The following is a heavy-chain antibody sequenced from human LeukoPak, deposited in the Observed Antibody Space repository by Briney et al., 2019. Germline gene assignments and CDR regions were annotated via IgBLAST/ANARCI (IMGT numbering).Heavy chain of an antibody. J-gene: IGHJ4*02. Sequence: ASVKVSCKASGYTFTSYYMHWVRQAPGQGLEWMGWMNPDTGNTGYSQTFQGRVTMTRDTSLTTAYMELSSLRSEDTAVYYCARWGAYSGNDYADYWGRGTLVTVSS. CDR3: ARWGAYSGNDYADY. D-gene: IGHD5-12*01. V-gene: IGHV1-8*02. CDR2: MNPDTGNT. CDR1: GYTFTSYY.